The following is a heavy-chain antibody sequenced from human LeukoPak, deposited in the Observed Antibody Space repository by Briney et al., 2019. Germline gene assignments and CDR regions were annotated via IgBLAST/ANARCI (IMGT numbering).Heavy chain of an antibody. J-gene: IGHJ6*03. CDR2: IIPIFGTA. CDR1: GGTFSSYA. V-gene: IGHV1-69*06. CDR3: ARDHEDIVVVPAATHTYYMDV. Sequence: GASVKVSCKASGGTFSSYAISWVRQAPGQGLEWMGGIIPIFGTANYAQKFQGRVTITADKSTSTAYMELSSLRSEDTAVYYCARDHEDIVVVPAATHTYYMDVWAKGTTVTVSS. D-gene: IGHD2-2*01.